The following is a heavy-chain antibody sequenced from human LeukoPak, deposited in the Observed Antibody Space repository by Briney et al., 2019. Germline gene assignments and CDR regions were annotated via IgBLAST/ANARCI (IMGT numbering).Heavy chain of an antibody. D-gene: IGHD2-2*01. CDR2: IYSGGST. CDR3: ARDATFIGYCSSTSCSEIDTFDI. V-gene: IGHV3-66*02. J-gene: IGHJ3*02. CDR1: GFTVSSNY. Sequence: GGSLRLSCAASGFTVSSNYMSWVRQAPGKGLEWVSVIYSGGSTYYADSVKGRFTISRDNSKNTLFLQMNSLRAEDTAVYYCARDATFIGYCSSTSCSEIDTFDIWGQGTMVTVSS.